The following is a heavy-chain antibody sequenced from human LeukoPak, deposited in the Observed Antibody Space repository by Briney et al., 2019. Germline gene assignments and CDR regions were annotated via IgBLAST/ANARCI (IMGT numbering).Heavy chain of an antibody. CDR1: GFTFGDYA. D-gene: IGHD5-18*01. V-gene: IGHV3-49*04. CDR2: IRSKAYGGTT. J-gene: IGHJ4*02. Sequence: GGSLRLSCTASGFTFGDYAMSWVRQAPGKGLEWVGFIRSKAYGGTTEYAASVKGRFTISRDDSKSIAYLQMNSLKTEDTAVYYCTRPYRGYSYDFDYWGQGTLVTVSS. CDR3: TRPYRGYSYDFDY.